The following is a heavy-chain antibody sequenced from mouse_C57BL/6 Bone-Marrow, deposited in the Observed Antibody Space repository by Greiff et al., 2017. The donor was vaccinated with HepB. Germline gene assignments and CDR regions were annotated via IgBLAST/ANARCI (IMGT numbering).Heavy chain of an antibody. CDR1: GFTFSSYG. J-gene: IGHJ2*01. V-gene: IGHV5-6*01. Sequence: EVKLVESGGDLVKPGGSLKLSCAASGFTFSSYGMSWVRQTPDKRLEWVATISSGGSYTYYPDSVKGRFTISRDNAKNTLYLQMSSLKSADTAMYYCAKPFMVHDLYFDYWGQGTTLTVSS. CDR3: AKPFMVHDLYFDY. CDR2: ISSGGSYT. D-gene: IGHD1-1*02.